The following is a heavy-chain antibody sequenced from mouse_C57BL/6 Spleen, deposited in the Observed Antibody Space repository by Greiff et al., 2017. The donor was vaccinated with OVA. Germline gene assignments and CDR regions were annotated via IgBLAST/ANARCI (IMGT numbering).Heavy chain of an antibody. V-gene: IGHV14-2*01. CDR2: IDPEDGAT. CDR3: ARTQYYGSSYYYFDY. J-gene: IGHJ2*01. D-gene: IGHD1-1*01. Sequence: VQLQQSGAELVKPGASVKLSCTASGFNIKDYYMHWVKQRTEQGLEWIGRIDPEDGATKYAPKFQGKATITADTSSTTAYLQLSSLTSEDTAVYYCARTQYYGSSYYYFDYWGQGTTLTVSS. CDR1: GFNIKDYY.